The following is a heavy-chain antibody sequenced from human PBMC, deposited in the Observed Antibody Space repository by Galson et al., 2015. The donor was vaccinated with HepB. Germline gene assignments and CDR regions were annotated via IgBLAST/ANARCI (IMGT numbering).Heavy chain of an antibody. V-gene: IGHV4-61*03. D-gene: IGHD4-11*01. CDR3: ARERLQTSYFYYFGIDV. Sequence: TLSLTCTVSGDSVSNDNYHWSWIRQPPGKGLEWIGYIYYTGSNKYNPSLKSRVTISVDTSKNLFSLKLSSVTAADSAVYYCARERLQTSYFYYFGIDVWGQGTTVTVSS. J-gene: IGHJ6*02. CDR1: GDSVSNDNYH. CDR2: IYYTGSN.